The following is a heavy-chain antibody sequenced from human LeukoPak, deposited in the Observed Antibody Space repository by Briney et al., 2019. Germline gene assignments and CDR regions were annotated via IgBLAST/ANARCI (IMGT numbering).Heavy chain of an antibody. Sequence: SVKLSCKASGFTVSSSAMQWGRQARGHRLEWRGWIVVGSGNTNYAQKFQERVTITRDMSTSTDYLELCSLRAGDPPVYYCAADSLGRNWYFDLWGRGTLVTVSS. CDR2: IVVGSGNT. CDR3: AADSLGRNWYFDL. CDR1: GFTVSSSA. D-gene: IGHD3-16*01. J-gene: IGHJ2*01. V-gene: IGHV1-58*02.